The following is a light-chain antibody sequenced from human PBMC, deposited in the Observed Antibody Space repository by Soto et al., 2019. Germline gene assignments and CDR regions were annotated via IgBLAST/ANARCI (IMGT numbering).Light chain of an antibody. V-gene: IGKV4-1*01. Sequence: DIVMTQSPDSLAVSLGERATINCKSSQSVLYTSKNKNYLAWYQQKPGQPPKLLIYWASTRESGVPDRFSGSGSGTDFTLTISSLQAEDAAVYYCQQYYSPPHTFGQGTKLEIK. CDR1: QSVLYTSKNKNY. CDR2: WAS. J-gene: IGKJ2*01. CDR3: QQYYSPPHT.